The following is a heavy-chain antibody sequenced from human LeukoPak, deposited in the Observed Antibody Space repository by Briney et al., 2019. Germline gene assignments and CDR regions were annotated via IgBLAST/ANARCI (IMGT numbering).Heavy chain of an antibody. J-gene: IGHJ4*02. V-gene: IGHV3-23*01. CDR1: GFTFSNYA. CDR2: ISGGGGST. CDR3: AKGVGEFGFRFDS. Sequence: GGSLRLSCEASGFTFSNYAVSWVRQAPGNPGKGLEWVSVISGGGGSTYYADSLKGRFTISRDNSKNTLYLQMNSLTAADTAVYYCAKGVGEFGFRFDSWGQGTLVTVSS. D-gene: IGHD3-16*01.